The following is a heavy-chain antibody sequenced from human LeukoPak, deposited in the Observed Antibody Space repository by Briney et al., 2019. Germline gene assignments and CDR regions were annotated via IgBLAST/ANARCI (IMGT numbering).Heavy chain of an antibody. CDR2: ISSSSSHI. Sequence: GGSLRLSCAASGFTVSSNEMSWVRQAPGKGLEWVSSISSSSSHIYYADSVKGRFTISRDNAKNSLYLQMNSLRAEDTAVYYCARDTTPGRYCSTISCYPPGYWGQGTLVTVSS. V-gene: IGHV3-21*01. J-gene: IGHJ4*02. D-gene: IGHD2-2*01. CDR3: ARDTTPGRYCSTISCYPPGY. CDR1: GFTVSSNE.